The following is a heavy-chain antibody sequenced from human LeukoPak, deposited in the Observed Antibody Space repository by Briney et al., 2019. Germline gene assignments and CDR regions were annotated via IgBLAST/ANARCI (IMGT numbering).Heavy chain of an antibody. D-gene: IGHD6-6*01. V-gene: IGHV1-2*02. J-gene: IGHJ3*02. CDR3: ARLGSSSSADAFDI. CDR2: INPNSGGT. CDR1: GYTFTRYY. Sequence: ASVKVSCKASGYTFTRYYMHWVRQAPGQGLEWMGWINPNSGGTNYAQKFQGRVTMTRDTSISTAYMELSRLRSDDTAVYYCARLGSSSSADAFDIWGQGTMVTVSS.